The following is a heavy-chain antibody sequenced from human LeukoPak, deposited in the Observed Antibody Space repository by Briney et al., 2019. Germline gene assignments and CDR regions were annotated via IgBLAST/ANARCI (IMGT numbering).Heavy chain of an antibody. CDR2: ISSSSSTI. CDR3: AREFSVTYSGYDHQYCNWFDP. Sequence: GGSLRLSCAASGFTFSSYSMNWVRQAPGKGLEWVSYISSSSSTIYYADSVRGRFTISRDNAKNSLYLQMNSLRAEDTAVYYCAREFSVTYSGYDHQYCNWFDPWGQGTLVTVSS. J-gene: IGHJ5*02. CDR1: GFTFSSYS. V-gene: IGHV3-48*01. D-gene: IGHD5-12*01.